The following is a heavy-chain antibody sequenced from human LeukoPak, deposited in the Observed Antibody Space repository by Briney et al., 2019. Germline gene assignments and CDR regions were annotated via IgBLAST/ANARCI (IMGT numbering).Heavy chain of an antibody. CDR1: GFTFSSQA. J-gene: IGHJ4*02. CDR3: AKRGVVIRVILVGFHKEAYYFDS. D-gene: IGHD3-22*01. V-gene: IGHV3-23*01. Sequence: GGSLRLSCAASGFTFSSQAMSWVRQAPGKGLEWVAGISDSGGRTNYADSVKGRFTISRDNPKNTLYLQMNSLRAEDTAVYFCAKRGVVIRVILVGFHKEAYYFDSWGQGALVTVSS. CDR2: ISDSGGRT.